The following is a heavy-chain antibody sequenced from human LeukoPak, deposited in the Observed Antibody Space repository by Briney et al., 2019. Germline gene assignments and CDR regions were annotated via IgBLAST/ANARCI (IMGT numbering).Heavy chain of an antibody. J-gene: IGHJ5*02. CDR1: GFTFSSYA. D-gene: IGHD3-3*01. Sequence: GGSLRLSCAASGFTFSSYAMHWVRQAPGKGLEWVAVISYDGSNKYYADSVKGRFTISRDNSKNTQYLQMNSLRAEDTAVYYCARDRAVIYDFWSGPLFDPWGQGTLVTVSS. CDR2: ISYDGSNK. V-gene: IGHV3-30-3*01. CDR3: ARDRAVIYDFWSGPLFDP.